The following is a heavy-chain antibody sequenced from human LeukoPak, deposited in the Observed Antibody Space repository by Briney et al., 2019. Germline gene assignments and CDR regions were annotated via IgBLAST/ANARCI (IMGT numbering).Heavy chain of an antibody. J-gene: IGHJ6*04. D-gene: IGHD3-10*02. CDR3: AELGITMIGGV. Sequence: PGGSLRLSCAASGFSFSNYGMNWVRQAPGKGLEWVSGISGSSGRTDYADSVKGRFTISRDNSKNTLYLQMNSLRAEDTAVYYCAELGITMIGGVWGKGTTVTISS. V-gene: IGHV3-23*01. CDR1: GFSFSNYG. CDR2: ISGSSGRT.